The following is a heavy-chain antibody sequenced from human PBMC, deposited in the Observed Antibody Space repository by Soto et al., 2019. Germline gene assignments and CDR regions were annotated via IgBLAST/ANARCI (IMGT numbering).Heavy chain of an antibody. D-gene: IGHD6-13*01. V-gene: IGHV4-4*02. Sequence: QVQLQESGPGLVKPSGTLSLTCAVSGDSISSSHWWSWVRQPPGKVLEWIGEIFHSGSANYNPSLNSRVSMSLDKSKNQFSLRLNSVTAADTAVYYCTRLEAVRFYYAMDVWGQGTTVTVSS. CDR3: TRLEAVRFYYAMDV. CDR2: IFHSGSA. J-gene: IGHJ6*02. CDR1: GDSISSSHW.